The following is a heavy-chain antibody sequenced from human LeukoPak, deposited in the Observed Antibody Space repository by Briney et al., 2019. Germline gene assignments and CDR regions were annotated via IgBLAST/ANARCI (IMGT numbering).Heavy chain of an antibody. CDR3: ARDLGGIVVVPAALGY. J-gene: IGHJ4*02. CDR2: IWYDGSNK. D-gene: IGHD2-2*01. V-gene: IGHV3-33*01. CDR1: GFTFSSYG. Sequence: GGSLRLSCAASGFTFSSYGMHWVRQAPGKGLEWVAVIWYDGSNKYYADSVKGRFTISRDNSKNTLYLQMNSLRAEDPAVYYCARDLGGIVVVPAALGYWGQGTLVTVSS.